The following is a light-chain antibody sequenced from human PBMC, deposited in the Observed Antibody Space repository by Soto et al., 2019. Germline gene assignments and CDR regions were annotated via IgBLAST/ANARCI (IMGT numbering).Light chain of an antibody. J-gene: IGKJ1*01. CDR1: QYINTR. CDR2: QTS. V-gene: IGKV3-11*01. Sequence: EIVLTQSPATLSSFPGDRVTLSCRASQYINTRLAWYQHRPGQSPRLLIYQTSLRAAGIPARFSASGSGTDFTLTISDVQPEDFALYCCHQRQSWPRTFGQGTKVDNK. CDR3: HQRQSWPRT.